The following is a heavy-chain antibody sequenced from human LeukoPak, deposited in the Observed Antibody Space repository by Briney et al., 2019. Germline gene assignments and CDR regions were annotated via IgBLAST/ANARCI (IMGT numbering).Heavy chain of an antibody. V-gene: IGHV3-74*01. D-gene: IGHD1-1*01. Sequence: PGGSLRLSCAASGFTFSRYAMHWVRRTPGMGLVWVSRLAADGSGTNYADSVKGRFTISRDNAKNTVYLQMSSLRAEDTAVYYCARDGFTGPTTAYLDHWGQGTLVTVSS. CDR3: ARDGFTGPTTAYLDH. CDR2: LAADGSGT. J-gene: IGHJ4*01. CDR1: GFTFSRYA.